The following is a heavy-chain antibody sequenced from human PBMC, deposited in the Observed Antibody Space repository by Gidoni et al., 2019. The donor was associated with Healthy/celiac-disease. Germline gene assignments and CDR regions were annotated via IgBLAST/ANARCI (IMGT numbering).Heavy chain of an antibody. J-gene: IGHJ5*02. CDR1: GFTFSSYA. CDR2: ISGSGGST. V-gene: IGHV3-23*01. D-gene: IGHD4-17*01. CDR3: AKSGVPGDYLVRCWFDP. Sequence: EVQLLESGGGLVQPGGSLRLSCAASGFTFSSYAMSWVRQAPGKGLEWVSAISGSGGSTYYADSVKGRFTISRDNSKNTLYLQMNSLRAEDTAVYYCAKSGVPGDYLVRCWFDPWGQGTLVTVSS.